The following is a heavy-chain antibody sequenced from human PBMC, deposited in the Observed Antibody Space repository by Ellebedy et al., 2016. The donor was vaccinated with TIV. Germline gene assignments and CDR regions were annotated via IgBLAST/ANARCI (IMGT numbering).Heavy chain of an antibody. CDR1: GFTVSSNY. J-gene: IGHJ6*02. CDR2: IYSGGST. CDR3: ANLRSGSWYEDYYGMDV. V-gene: IGHV3-53*01. Sequence: GGSLRLSCAASGFTVSSNYMSWVRQAPGKGLEWVSVIYSGGSTYYADSVKGRFTISRHNSKNTLYLQMNSLRAEDTAVYYCANLRSGSWYEDYYGMDVWGQGTTVTVSS. D-gene: IGHD6-13*01.